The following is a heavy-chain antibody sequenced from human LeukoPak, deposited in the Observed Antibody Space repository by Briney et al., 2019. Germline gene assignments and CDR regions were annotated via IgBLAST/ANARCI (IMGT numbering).Heavy chain of an antibody. CDR1: GFTFGDYA. Sequence: GGSLRLSCTASGFTFGDYAMSWVRQAPGKGLEWVGFIRSKAYGGTTEYAASVKGRFTISRDDSKSIAYLQMNSLKTEDTAVYYCTRGGPALTAMVTIYFDYWGQGTLVTVSS. V-gene: IGHV3-49*04. CDR2: IRSKAYGGTT. CDR3: TRGGPALTAMVTIYFDY. J-gene: IGHJ4*02. D-gene: IGHD5-18*01.